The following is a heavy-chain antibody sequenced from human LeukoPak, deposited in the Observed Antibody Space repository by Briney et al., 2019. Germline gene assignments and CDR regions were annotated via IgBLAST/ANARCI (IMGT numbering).Heavy chain of an antibody. CDR3: ARGNYPSSFDS. Sequence: PGGSLRLSCAASGFTLRNYWMHWVRQAPGKGLVWVSHISGDGTNTGYADSVKGRFTISRDNAKNTLHLQISSLRAEDTAVYYCARGNYPSSFDSWGQGTLVTVSS. D-gene: IGHD5-24*01. J-gene: IGHJ4*02. V-gene: IGHV3-74*01. CDR2: ISGDGTNT. CDR1: GFTLRNYW.